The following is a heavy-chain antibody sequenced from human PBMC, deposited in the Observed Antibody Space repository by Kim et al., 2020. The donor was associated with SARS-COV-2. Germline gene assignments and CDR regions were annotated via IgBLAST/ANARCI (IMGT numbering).Heavy chain of an antibody. CDR3: ARDKGGVTATGGYFDY. Sequence: SETLSLTCTVSGGSISSYYWSWIRQPPGKGLEWIGYIYYSGSTNYNPSLKSRVTISVDTSKNQFSLKLSSVTAADTAVYYCARDKGGVTATGGYFDYWGQGTLVTVSS. J-gene: IGHJ4*02. CDR2: IYYSGST. CDR1: GGSISSYY. D-gene: IGHD2-21*02. V-gene: IGHV4-59*01.